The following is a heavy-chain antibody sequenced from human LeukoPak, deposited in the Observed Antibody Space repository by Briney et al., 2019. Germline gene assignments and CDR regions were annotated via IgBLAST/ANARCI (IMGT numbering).Heavy chain of an antibody. CDR2: IYYSGST. J-gene: IGHJ4*02. CDR1: GAFVSGDTYS. D-gene: IGHD3/OR15-3a*01. CDR3: ARGRDLAFDY. Sequence: SEILSLTCAVSGAFVSGDTYSWSWIRQPLGKGLEWIGKIYYSGSTYYNPSLRGRVTMSIDRSKIQFSLSLYSVTAADTAVYYCARGRDLAFDYWGRGALVTVSS. V-gene: IGHV4-30-2*01.